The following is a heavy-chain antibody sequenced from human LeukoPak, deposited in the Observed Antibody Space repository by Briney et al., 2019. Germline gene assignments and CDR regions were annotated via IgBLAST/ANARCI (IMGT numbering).Heavy chain of an antibody. D-gene: IGHD2-15*01. J-gene: IGHJ5*02. CDR1: GGSISSSSYY. Sequence: PSETLSLTCTVSGGSISSSSYYWGWIRQPPGKGLEWIGSIYYSGSTYYNPSLKSRVTISVDTSKNQFSLKLSSVTAADTAVYYCASHGRPYNWIDPWGQGTLVTVSS. CDR2: IYYSGST. V-gene: IGHV4-39*01. CDR3: ASHGRPYNWIDP.